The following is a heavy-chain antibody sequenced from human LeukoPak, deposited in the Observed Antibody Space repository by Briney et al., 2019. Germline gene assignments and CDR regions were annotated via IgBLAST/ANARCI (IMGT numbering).Heavy chain of an antibody. D-gene: IGHD4-23*01. J-gene: IGHJ4*02. CDR1: GDSISRSGYH. CDR3: ARDRDAYGGNAGYFDY. Sequence: PSETLSLTCSVSGDSISRSGYHWGWIRQPPGKGLEWIANIYYSGSTFYNPSLKSRVTISVDTSKSQFFLKLSSVTAADTAVYYCARDRDAYGGNAGYFDYWGQGTLVTVSS. V-gene: IGHV4-39*07. CDR2: IYYSGST.